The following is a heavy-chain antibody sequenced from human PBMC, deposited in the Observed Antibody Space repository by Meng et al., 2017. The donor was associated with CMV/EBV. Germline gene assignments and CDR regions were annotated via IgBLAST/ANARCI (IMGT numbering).Heavy chain of an antibody. J-gene: IGHJ4*02. CDR2: IYYSGST. V-gene: IGHV4-30-4*08. D-gene: IGHD2-2*01. Sequence: HVQLQELGPGLVKSSQTLSPPGTVSGGSTSSGDYYWRWLRQPPGKRLEWIGYIYYSGSTYYNPSLKSRVTISVDTSKNQFSLKLSSVTAADTAVYYCARVGRTSCYDYWGQGTLVTVSS. CDR3: ARVGRTSCYDY. CDR1: GGSTSSGDYY.